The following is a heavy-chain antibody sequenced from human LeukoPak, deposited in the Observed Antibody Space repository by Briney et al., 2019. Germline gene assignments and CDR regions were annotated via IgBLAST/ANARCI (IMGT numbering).Heavy chain of an antibody. CDR2: ISGSNGNT. D-gene: IGHD3-10*01. J-gene: IGHJ4*02. Sequence: AASVKVSCKAFGYTFSRYGVSWVRQAPGQGLEWIGWISGSNGNTNYAQNFQDRLTVTTDSSTSTAYMELRSLRAEDTAVYYCAKGPVDYGSGSYSDYWGQGTLVTVSS. V-gene: IGHV1-18*01. CDR3: AKGPVDYGSGSYSDY. CDR1: GYTFSRYG.